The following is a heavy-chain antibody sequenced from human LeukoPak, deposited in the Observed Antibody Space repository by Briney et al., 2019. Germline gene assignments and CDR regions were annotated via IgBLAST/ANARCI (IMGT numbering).Heavy chain of an antibody. CDR1: GFTVSRNY. D-gene: IGHD3-10*01. Sequence: PGGSLRLSCAASGFTVSRNYMSWIRQAPGKRLEWVSYINSSGYTIYYADSVKGRFTISRDNAKNSLYLQMKSLRAEDTGVYYCARGPPYGSGKFGPSDYWGQGTLVTVSS. CDR2: INSSGYTI. J-gene: IGHJ4*02. CDR3: ARGPPYGSGKFGPSDY. V-gene: IGHV3-11*01.